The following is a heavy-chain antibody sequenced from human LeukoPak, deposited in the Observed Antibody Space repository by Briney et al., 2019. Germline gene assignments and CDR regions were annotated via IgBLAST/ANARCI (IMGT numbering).Heavy chain of an antibody. D-gene: IGHD3-22*01. J-gene: IGHJ1*01. V-gene: IGHV1-2*02. Sequence: ASVKASCKASGYTFTGYYMHWVRQAPGQGLEWMGWINPNNGGTNYAQKFQGRVTMTRDTSISTAYMELSRLRSDDTAVYYCARSTVVITTSGHFQHWGQGTLVTVSS. CDR2: INPNNGGT. CDR3: ARSTVVITTSGHFQH. CDR1: GYTFTGYY.